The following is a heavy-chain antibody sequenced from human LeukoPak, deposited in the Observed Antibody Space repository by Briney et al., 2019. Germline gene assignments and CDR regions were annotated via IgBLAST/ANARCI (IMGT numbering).Heavy chain of an antibody. CDR3: ASTYYYDSSGMGAFGI. Sequence: GEPLKISCKGSGFSSTSYWIGWVRQMPGKGLEWMGIIYPGDSDTRYSPSFQGQVTISADKSISTAYLQWSSLKASDTAMYYCASTYYYDSSGMGAFGIWGQGTMVTVSS. J-gene: IGHJ3*02. V-gene: IGHV5-51*01. CDR1: GFSSTSYW. D-gene: IGHD3-22*01. CDR2: IYPGDSDT.